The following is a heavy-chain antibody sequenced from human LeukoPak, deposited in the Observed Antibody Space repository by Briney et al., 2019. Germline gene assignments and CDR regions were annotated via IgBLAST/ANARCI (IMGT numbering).Heavy chain of an antibody. D-gene: IGHD6-19*01. Sequence: GGSLRLSCAATGFTFSSYWMSWVRQAPGKGLEWVADIKQDGSEKYYVDSVKGRFTISRDNAKNSLYLQMNSLRAEDTAVYYCARVTQWVDLGGETYYFDYWGQGTLVTVSS. CDR3: ARVTQWVDLGGETYYFDY. V-gene: IGHV3-7*01. CDR1: GFTFSSYW. CDR2: IKQDGSEK. J-gene: IGHJ4*02.